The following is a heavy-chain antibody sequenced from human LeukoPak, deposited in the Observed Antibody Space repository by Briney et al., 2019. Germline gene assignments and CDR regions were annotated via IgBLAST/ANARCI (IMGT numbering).Heavy chain of an antibody. Sequence: PGEALLLSCGASVFSFRSYVMQWVPQAPDKGLEWVAVISYDGSNKYYADSVKGRFTISRDNSKYTLYLQMNSLRAEDTAVYYCAQMSRYSSGWYDYWGQGTLVTVSS. CDR1: VFSFRSYV. J-gene: IGHJ4*02. CDR3: AQMSRYSSGWYDY. D-gene: IGHD6-19*01. V-gene: IGHV3-30*18. CDR2: ISYDGSNK.